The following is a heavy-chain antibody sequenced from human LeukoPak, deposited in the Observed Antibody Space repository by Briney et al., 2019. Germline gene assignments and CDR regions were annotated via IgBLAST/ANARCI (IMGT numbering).Heavy chain of an antibody. J-gene: IGHJ6*03. V-gene: IGHV3-74*01. CDR3: ARDSIPYYDFWSGYAPRYYHYYYMDV. D-gene: IGHD3-3*01. Sequence: GGSLRLSCAASGFTFSSYWMHWVRQAPGKGLVWVSRINSDGSSTSYADSVKGRFTISRDNAKNTLYLQMNSLRAEDTAVYYCARDSIPYYDFWSGYAPRYYHYYYMDVWGKGTTVTVSS. CDR1: GFTFSSYW. CDR2: INSDGSST.